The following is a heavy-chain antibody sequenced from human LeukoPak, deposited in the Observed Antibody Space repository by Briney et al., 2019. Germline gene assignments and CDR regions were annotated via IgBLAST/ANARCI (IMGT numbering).Heavy chain of an antibody. CDR3: AKGASGSYYQDY. V-gene: IGHV3-23*01. CDR1: GSTFSSYA. D-gene: IGHD1-26*01. Sequence: QTGGSLRLSCAATGSTFSSYAMSWVRQAPGKGLEWVSAISGSGGSTHYADSVKGRFTISRDNSKNTLYLQMNSLRAEDTAVYYCAKGASGSYYQDYWGQGTLVTVSS. J-gene: IGHJ4*02. CDR2: ISGSGGST.